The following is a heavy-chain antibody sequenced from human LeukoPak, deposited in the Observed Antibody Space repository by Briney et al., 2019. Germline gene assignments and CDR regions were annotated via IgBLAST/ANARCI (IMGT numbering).Heavy chain of an antibody. D-gene: IGHD5-12*01. CDR2: INHSGST. CDR1: GGSFSGYY. Sequence: SETLSLTCAVYGGSFSGYYWSWIRQPPGKGLEWIGEINHSGSTNYNPSLKSRVTMSVDTSKNQFSLKLGSVTAADTAVYYCARFHSGYDYAIYYYYYMDVWGKGTTVTISS. CDR3: ARFHSGYDYAIYYYYYMDV. J-gene: IGHJ6*03. V-gene: IGHV4-34*01.